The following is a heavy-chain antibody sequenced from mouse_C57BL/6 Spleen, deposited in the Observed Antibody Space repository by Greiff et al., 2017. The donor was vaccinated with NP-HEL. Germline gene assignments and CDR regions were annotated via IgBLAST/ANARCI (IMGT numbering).Heavy chain of an antibody. Sequence: QVQLQQSGPGLVQPSQSLSITCTVSGFSLTSYGVHWVRQSPGKGLEWLGVIWRGGSTDYNAAFISRLSISKDNSKSQVFFKMNSLQADDTAINYCARKGDYEGAMDYWGQGTSVTVSS. CDR3: ARKGDYEGAMDY. D-gene: IGHD2-4*01. CDR2: IWRGGST. V-gene: IGHV2-2*01. J-gene: IGHJ4*01. CDR1: GFSLTSYG.